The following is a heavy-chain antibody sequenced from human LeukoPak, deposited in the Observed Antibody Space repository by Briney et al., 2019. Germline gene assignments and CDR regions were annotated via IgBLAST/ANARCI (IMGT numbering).Heavy chain of an antibody. J-gene: IGHJ4*02. V-gene: IGHV4-59*01. CDR1: GGSISSYY. CDR2: IYYSGST. D-gene: IGHD5-12*01. Sequence: SETLSLTCTVFGGSISSYYWSWIRQPPGKGLEWIGYIYYSGSTNYNPSLKSRVTISVDTSKNQFSLKLSSVTAADTAVYYCARVLVATGYYFDYWGQGTLVTVSS. CDR3: ARVLVATGYYFDY.